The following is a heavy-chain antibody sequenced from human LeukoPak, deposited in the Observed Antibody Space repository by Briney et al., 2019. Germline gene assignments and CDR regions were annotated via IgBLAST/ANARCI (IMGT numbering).Heavy chain of an antibody. CDR3: ARVWEVVTPPDAFDI. Sequence: PPGGSLRLSCAASGFTFSSYSMNWVRQAPGKGLEWVSYISSSSSTIYYADSVKGRFTISRDNAKNSLYLQMNSLRAEDTAVYYCARVWEVVTPPDAFDIWGQGTMVTVSS. CDR2: ISSSSSTI. D-gene: IGHD2-21*02. CDR1: GFTFSSYS. V-gene: IGHV3-48*04. J-gene: IGHJ3*02.